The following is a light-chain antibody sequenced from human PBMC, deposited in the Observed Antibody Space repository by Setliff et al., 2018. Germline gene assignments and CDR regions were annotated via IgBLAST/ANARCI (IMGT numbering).Light chain of an antibody. V-gene: IGKV3-11*01. Sequence: DIVLTRSPAILSLSPGERATLSCRASQSVRGFLAWYQQKPGQAPSLLIYDASKRATGIPERFGGSGSGTDFTLTISSLEPEDFAVYYCQQRSNWPLTFGGGTKVDIK. CDR1: QSVRGF. CDR3: QQRSNWPLT. J-gene: IGKJ4*01. CDR2: DAS.